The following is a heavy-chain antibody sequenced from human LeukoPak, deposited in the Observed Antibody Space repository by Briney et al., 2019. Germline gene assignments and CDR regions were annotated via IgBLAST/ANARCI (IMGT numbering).Heavy chain of an antibody. J-gene: IGHJ2*01. CDR2: VFYSGST. CDR3: ARGIAPNWYFDP. V-gene: IGHV4-59*01. Sequence: SETLSLTCTVSGGSISVYYWSWIRQPPGKGLEWIGYVFYSGSTNYHPSLKSRVTISLDTSKNQFSLTLTSVTAEDTAVYSCARGIAPNWYFDPWGRGTLVTVSS. D-gene: IGHD6-13*01. CDR1: GGSISVYY.